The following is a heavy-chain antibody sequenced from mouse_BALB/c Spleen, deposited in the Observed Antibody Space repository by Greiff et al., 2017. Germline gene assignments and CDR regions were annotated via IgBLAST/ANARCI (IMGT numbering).Heavy chain of an antibody. CDR3: ARLNYYGSPYYFDY. V-gene: IGHV5-6*01. Sequence: EVQRVESGGDLVKPGGSLKLSCAASGFTFSSYGMSWVRQTPDKRLEWVATISSGGSYTYYPDSVKGRFTISRDNAKNTLYLQMSSLKSEDTAMYYWARLNYYGSPYYFDYWGQGTTLTVSA. CDR1: GFTFSSYG. CDR2: ISSGGSYT. J-gene: IGHJ2*01. D-gene: IGHD1-1*01.